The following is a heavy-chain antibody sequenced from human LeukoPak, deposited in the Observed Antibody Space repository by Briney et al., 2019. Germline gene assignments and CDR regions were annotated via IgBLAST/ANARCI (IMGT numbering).Heavy chain of an antibody. J-gene: IGHJ6*03. CDR1: AGSISSYY. D-gene: IGHD3-16*01. V-gene: IGHV4-4*07. CDR3: ARETSQKGAHYMDV. Sequence: SETLSLTCTVSAGSISSYYWSWIRQPAGKGLEWIGRIYTSGSTNYNPSLKSRVTMSVDTSKNQFSLKLSSATAADTAVYYCARETSQKGAHYMDVWGKGTTVTISS. CDR2: IYTSGST.